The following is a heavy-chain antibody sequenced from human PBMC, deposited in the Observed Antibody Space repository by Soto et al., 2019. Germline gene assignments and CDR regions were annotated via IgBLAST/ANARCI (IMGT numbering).Heavy chain of an antibody. D-gene: IGHD2-2*01. CDR2: INAGNGNT. Sequence: QVQLVQSGAEVKKPGASVKVSCKASGYTFTSYAMHWVRQAPGQRLEWMGWINAGNGNTKYSQKFQGRVTITRDTSASTGYIELSSLRSEVTAVYYCASMGEYQLLLNDAFDIWGQGTMVTVSS. CDR3: ASMGEYQLLLNDAFDI. CDR1: GYTFTSYA. V-gene: IGHV1-3*01. J-gene: IGHJ3*02.